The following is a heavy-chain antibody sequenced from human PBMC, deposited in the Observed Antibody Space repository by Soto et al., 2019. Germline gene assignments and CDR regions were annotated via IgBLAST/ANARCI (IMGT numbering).Heavy chain of an antibody. V-gene: IGHV4-31*03. Sequence: TSETLSLTCTVSGGSISSGGYYWSWIRQHPGKGLEWIGYIYYSGSTYYNPSLKSRVTISVDTSKNQSSLKLSSVTAADTAVYYCARDHGYYDFWSGYEYYYGMDVWRQGTTVTVSS. CDR2: IYYSGST. D-gene: IGHD3-3*01. CDR3: ARDHGYYDFWSGYEYYYGMDV. CDR1: GGSISSGGYY. J-gene: IGHJ6*02.